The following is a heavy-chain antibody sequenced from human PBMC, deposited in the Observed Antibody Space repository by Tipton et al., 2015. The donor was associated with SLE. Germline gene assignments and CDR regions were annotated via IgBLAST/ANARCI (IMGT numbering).Heavy chain of an antibody. V-gene: IGHV4-59*12. D-gene: IGHD3-22*01. CDR1: GVSISSYY. Sequence: TLSLTCTVSGVSISSYYWSWIRQPPGKGLEWIGYIYYSGSTNYNPSLKSRVTLSVDTSKNQFSLKLSSVTAADTAVYYCARDEYRYDGTGYHLLGHFDYWGQGTLVTVSS. CDR3: ARDEYRYDGTGYHLLGHFDY. J-gene: IGHJ4*02. CDR2: IYYSGST.